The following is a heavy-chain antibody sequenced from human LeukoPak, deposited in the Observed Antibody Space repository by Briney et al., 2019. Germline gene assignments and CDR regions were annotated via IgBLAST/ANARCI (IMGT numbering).Heavy chain of an antibody. D-gene: IGHD1-26*01. CDR3: TTASGSYFGYYYYYMDV. V-gene: IGHV3-48*03. CDR2: ISSSGSTI. J-gene: IGHJ6*03. CDR1: GFTFSSYG. Sequence: SGGSLRLSCAASGFTFSSYGMNWVRQAPGKGLEWVSYISSSGSTIYYADSVKGRFTISRDNAKNSLYLQMNSLKTEDTAVYYCTTASGSYFGYYYYYMDVWGKGTTVTVSS.